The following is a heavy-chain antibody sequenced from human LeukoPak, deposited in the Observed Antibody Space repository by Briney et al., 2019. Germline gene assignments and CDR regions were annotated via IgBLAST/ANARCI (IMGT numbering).Heavy chain of an antibody. CDR1: GFTVSSNE. D-gene: IGHD3-10*01. Sequence: PGGSLRLSCAASGFTVSSNEMSWVRQAPGKGLEWVSSISGGSTYYADSRKGRFTISRDNSKNTLHLQMNSLRAEDTAVYYCARGPRITMVRGSSWYFDLWGRGTLVTVSS. J-gene: IGHJ2*01. V-gene: IGHV3-38-3*01. CDR2: ISGGST. CDR3: ARGPRITMVRGSSWYFDL.